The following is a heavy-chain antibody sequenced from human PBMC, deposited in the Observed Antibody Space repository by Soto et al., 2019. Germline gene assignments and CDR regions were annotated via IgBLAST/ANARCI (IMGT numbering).Heavy chain of an antibody. CDR2: ISYDGSNK. J-gene: IGHJ3*02. D-gene: IGHD6-19*01. CDR3: ARVLLSTGIAVAARVNSSFDS. CDR1: GLPFSRYA. Sequence: PAWSFRISCAACGLPFSRYAMHWVRPATGKGLDWVAVISYDGSNKYYADSVKVRFTISRDNSKNTLYLQMNSLRAEDTAVYYCARVLLSTGIAVAARVNSSFDSWGQGPMVTVSS. V-gene: IGHV3-30-3*01.